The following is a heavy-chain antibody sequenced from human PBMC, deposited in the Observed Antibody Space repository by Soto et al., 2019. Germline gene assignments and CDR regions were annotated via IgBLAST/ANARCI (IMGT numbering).Heavy chain of an antibody. D-gene: IGHD6-13*01. CDR2: INPYDDTT. V-gene: IGHV1-46*01. CDR1: GFTFTSYY. Sequence: QVHLVQSGAEVKKPGASVKVSCKASGFTFTSYYMHWVRQAPGQGLEWMGLINPYDDTTDYAQKFQGRLTVTRDTSTNIVYMELSSLSSEDTAVYYCAREGAAAAKMFDYWDQGTLVTVSS. CDR3: AREGAAAAKMFDY. J-gene: IGHJ4*02.